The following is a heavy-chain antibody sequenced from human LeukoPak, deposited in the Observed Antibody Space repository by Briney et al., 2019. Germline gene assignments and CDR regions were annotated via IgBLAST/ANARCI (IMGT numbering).Heavy chain of an antibody. V-gene: IGHV4-4*02. CDR3: ARGNYAPRYYYYYMDV. Sequence: PSGTLSLTCAVSGGSISSSNWWSWVRQPPGKGLEWIGEIYHSGSTNYNPSLKSRVTISVDKSKNQFSLKLSSVTAADTAVYYCARGNYAPRYYYYYMDVWGKGTTVTVSS. CDR1: GGSISSSNW. CDR2: IYHSGST. D-gene: IGHD4-11*01. J-gene: IGHJ6*03.